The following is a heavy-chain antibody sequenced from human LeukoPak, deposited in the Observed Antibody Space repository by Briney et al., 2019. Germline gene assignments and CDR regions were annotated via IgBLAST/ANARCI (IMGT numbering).Heavy chain of an antibody. Sequence: SVKVSCKPPLGTFSSYAIGWVRQAPGQGLEWMGRIIPIFGTANYAQKFQGRVTITTDESTSTAYMELSSLRSEDTAVYYCASAPVNYYDSSGYYSYFDYWGQGTLVTVSS. D-gene: IGHD3-22*01. CDR2: IIPIFGTA. J-gene: IGHJ4*02. CDR1: LGTFSSYA. CDR3: ASAPVNYYDSSGYYSYFDY. V-gene: IGHV1-69*05.